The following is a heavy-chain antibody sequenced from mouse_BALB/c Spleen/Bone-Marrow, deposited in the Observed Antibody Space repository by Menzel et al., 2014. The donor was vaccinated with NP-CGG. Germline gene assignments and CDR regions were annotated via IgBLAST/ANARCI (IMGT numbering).Heavy chain of an antibody. Sequence: EVKLVESGPELVKPGASVKISCKASGYSFXGYYMHWVKQSHVKSLEWIGRINPYNGATSYNQNFKDKASLTVDKSSSTAYMELHSLTSEDSAVYYCASYGNYGWGQGTTLTVSS. CDR3: ASYGNYG. V-gene: IGHV1-31*01. D-gene: IGHD2-1*01. CDR2: INPYNGAT. J-gene: IGHJ2*01. CDR1: GYSFXGYY.